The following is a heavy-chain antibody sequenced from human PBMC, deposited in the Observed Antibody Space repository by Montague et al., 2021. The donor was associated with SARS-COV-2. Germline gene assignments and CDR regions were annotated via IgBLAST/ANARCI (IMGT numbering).Heavy chain of an antibody. J-gene: IGHJ6*02. V-gene: IGHV4-34*01. CDR3: TREGYQVLWSDYYYYGMDV. CDR1: GGSFSGYY. Sequence: SETLSLTSAVYGGSFSGYYWSWIRQPPGKGLEWIGEINHSGSTNYNPSLKSRVIISVDTSKNQFSLKLSSVTAADTAVYYCTREGYQVLWSDYYYYGMDVWGQGTTVTVSS. D-gene: IGHD2-2*01. CDR2: INHSGST.